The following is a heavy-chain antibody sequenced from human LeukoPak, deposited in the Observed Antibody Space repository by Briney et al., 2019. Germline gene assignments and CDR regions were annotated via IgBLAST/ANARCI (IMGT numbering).Heavy chain of an antibody. CDR2: IYSGGRP. D-gene: IGHD1-26*01. J-gene: IGHJ4*02. Sequence: PSETLSLTCTVAGGSISSYYWSWIRQPAGKGLEWIGRIYSGGRPNYNPSLKSRVTMSVDSSNNQFSLKLSSVTAADTAVFYCARENTGSYREFDYWGQGTLVTVSS. CDR1: GGSISSYY. V-gene: IGHV4-4*07. CDR3: ARENTGSYREFDY.